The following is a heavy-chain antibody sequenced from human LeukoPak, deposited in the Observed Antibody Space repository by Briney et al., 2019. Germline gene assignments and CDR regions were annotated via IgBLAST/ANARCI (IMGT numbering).Heavy chain of an antibody. CDR1: GFTFSAYG. CDR2: VSGADGTT. Sequence: GGSLRLSCAASGFTFSAYGMSWVRQSPRKGLEWVSGVSGADGTTYYADSVKGRFTISRDNSKSTLYLQMNNLGAEDTAVYYCAKHWSYCSTTSCFFNYYYYYMDVWGKGTTVTVSS. V-gene: IGHV3-23*01. D-gene: IGHD2-2*01. J-gene: IGHJ6*03. CDR3: AKHWSYCSTTSCFFNYYYYYMDV.